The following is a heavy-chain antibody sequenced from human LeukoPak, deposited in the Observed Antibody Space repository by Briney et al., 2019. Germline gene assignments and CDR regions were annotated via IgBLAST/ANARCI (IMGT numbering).Heavy chain of an antibody. D-gene: IGHD3-10*01. CDR2: IYYSGST. V-gene: IGHV4-59*01. Sequence: SETLSLTCTVSGGSISSYYWSWIRQPPGKGLEWIGYIYYSGSTNYNLSLKSRVTRSVDTSKNQFSLKLSSVTAADTAVYYCARVGFGELLFPQYEYYFDYGGQGTLVTVSS. J-gene: IGHJ4*02. CDR1: GGSISSYY. CDR3: ARVGFGELLFPQYEYYFDY.